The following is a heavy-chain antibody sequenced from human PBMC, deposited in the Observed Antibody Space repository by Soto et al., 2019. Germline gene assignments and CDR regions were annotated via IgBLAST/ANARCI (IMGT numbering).Heavy chain of an antibody. J-gene: IGHJ6*02. CDR3: ARHKYYYYNGMDV. CDR1: GFTISSKY. Sequence: AWSLRLSWEAYGFTISSKYMSRFRQDPGKGLEWVSVIYTGGSTYYADSVKGRFTISRDNSKNTLYLQMNSLRVEDTAVYYCARHKYYYYNGMDVWGQGTTVTVS. V-gene: IGHV3-53*01. CDR2: IYTGGST.